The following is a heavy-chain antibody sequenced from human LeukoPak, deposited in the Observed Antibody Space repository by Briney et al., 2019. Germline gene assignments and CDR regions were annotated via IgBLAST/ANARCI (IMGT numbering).Heavy chain of an antibody. V-gene: IGHV4-59*01. D-gene: IGHD3-16*01. CDR3: ARVPDGGPRGFYFDY. J-gene: IGHJ4*02. CDR1: GGSISSYY. CDR2: IYYTGST. Sequence: SETLSLTCTVSGGSISSYYWSWIRQPPGKGLEWIGYIYYTGSTNYNPSLKSRVTMSADTSKNQFSLKLSSVTAADTAVYYCARVPDGGPRGFYFDYWGQGTLVTVSS.